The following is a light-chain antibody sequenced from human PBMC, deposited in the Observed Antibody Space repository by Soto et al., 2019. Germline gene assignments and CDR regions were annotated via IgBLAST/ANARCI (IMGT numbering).Light chain of an antibody. V-gene: IGLV2-23*02. CDR3: CSYAGNRTFV. J-gene: IGLJ3*02. CDR2: EVS. Sequence: QSVLTQPASVSGSLGQSITISCSGSISDVGSFVPVSWYQQHPGKAPRLIVYEVSKRPSGVSNRFSGSKSGNTASLTISGLQAEDEADYHCCSYAGNRTFVFGGGTKLTVL. CDR1: ISDVGSFVP.